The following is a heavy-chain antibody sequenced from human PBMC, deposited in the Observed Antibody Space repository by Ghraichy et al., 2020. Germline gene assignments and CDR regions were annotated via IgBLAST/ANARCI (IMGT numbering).Heavy chain of an antibody. J-gene: IGHJ6*02. Sequence: ASVKVSCKASGYTFTGHYMHWVRQAPGQGLEWMGWINPNSGGTDYAQRFQGRVTMTRDTSITTAYMELTGLRSDDTAVYYCARVGRFYDSSGYYYNDHYYGVDVWGQGTTVTVSS. V-gene: IGHV1-2*02. D-gene: IGHD3-22*01. CDR1: GYTFTGHY. CDR2: INPNSGGT. CDR3: ARVGRFYDSSGYYYNDHYYGVDV.